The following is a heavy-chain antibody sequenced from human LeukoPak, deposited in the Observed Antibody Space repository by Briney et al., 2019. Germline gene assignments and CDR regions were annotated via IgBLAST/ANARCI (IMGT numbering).Heavy chain of an antibody. CDR2: IYYTGPT. V-gene: IGHV4-59*12. D-gene: IGHD3-10*01. J-gene: IGHJ4*02. CDR3: ARETHDPTMVRGVVDY. Sequence: SETLSLTCTVSGGSISTYYWSWLRQPPGKGLEWIGLIYYTGPTNYNPSLKCRVTISVDTSKNQFSLKLRSVTAADTAVYYCARETHDPTMVRGVVDYWGRGTLVTVSS. CDR1: GGSISTYY.